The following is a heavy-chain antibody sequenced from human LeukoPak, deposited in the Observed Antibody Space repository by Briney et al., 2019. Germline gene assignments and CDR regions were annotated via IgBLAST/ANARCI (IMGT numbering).Heavy chain of an antibody. Sequence: KPSETLSLTCTVSGGSIRSYYWSWIRQPPGKGLEWIGYIYYSGSTNYNPSLKSRVTISVDTSKNQFSLNLSSVTAADTAVYYCARVLPYSSGWGVDYWGQGTLVTVPP. D-gene: IGHD6-19*01. V-gene: IGHV4-59*01. J-gene: IGHJ4*02. CDR3: ARVLPYSSGWGVDY. CDR2: IYYSGST. CDR1: GGSIRSYY.